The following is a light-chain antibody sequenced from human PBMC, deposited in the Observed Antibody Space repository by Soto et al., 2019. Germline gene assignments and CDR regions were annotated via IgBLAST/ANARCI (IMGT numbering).Light chain of an antibody. CDR2: EGS. V-gene: IGLV2-23*01. CDR1: SSDVGSYNL. J-gene: IGLJ1*01. Sequence: QSALTQPASASGSPGQSITISCTGTSSDVGSYNLVSWYQQHPGKAPKLMIYEGSKRPSGVSNRFSGSKSGNTASLTISGLQAEDEADYYCCSYAGSSTSLYVFGTGTKVTVL. CDR3: CSYAGSSTSLYV.